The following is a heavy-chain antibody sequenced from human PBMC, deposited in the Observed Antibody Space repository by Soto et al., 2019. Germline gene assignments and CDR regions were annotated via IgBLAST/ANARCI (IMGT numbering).Heavy chain of an antibody. CDR1: GGSISSYY. J-gene: IGHJ4*02. Sequence: SETLSLTCTVPGGSISSYYWSWIRQPPGKGLEWIGYIYYSGSTNYNPSLKSRVTISVDTSKNQFSLKLRSVTAGDTAVYYCASRYGSCFDLWGQRTLVTVSS. CDR3: ASRYGSCFDL. CDR2: IYYSGST. D-gene: IGHD2-2*03. V-gene: IGHV4-59*08.